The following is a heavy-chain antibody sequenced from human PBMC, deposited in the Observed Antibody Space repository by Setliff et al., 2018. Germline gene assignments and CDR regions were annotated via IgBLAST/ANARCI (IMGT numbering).Heavy chain of an antibody. V-gene: IGHV4-61*09. Sequence: PSETLSLTCTVSDDSISSRHYYWSWIRQPAGKGLEWLGQIYTSWSTNYNPSLKGRATLSIGASKRQFSLRLSSVTAADTAVYYCARKVEQWLTPHFDYWGQGALVTVSS. CDR2: IYTSWST. CDR1: DDSISSRHYY. CDR3: ARKVEQWLTPHFDY. J-gene: IGHJ4*02. D-gene: IGHD6-19*01.